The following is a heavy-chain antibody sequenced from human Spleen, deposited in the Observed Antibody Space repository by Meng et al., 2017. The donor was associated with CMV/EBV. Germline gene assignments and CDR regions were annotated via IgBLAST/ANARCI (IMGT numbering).Heavy chain of an antibody. CDR2: IKQDGSEK. V-gene: IGHV3-7*01. CDR3: ARDRVRLFDY. Sequence: GESLKISCEASGFTFSIFTMNWVRQAPGKGLEWVASIKQDGSEKYYVDSVRGRFTISRDNAKNSLYLQMNSLRADDTAVYYCARDRVRLFDYWGLGTLVTVSS. J-gene: IGHJ4*02. CDR1: GFTFSIFT. D-gene: IGHD4-11*01.